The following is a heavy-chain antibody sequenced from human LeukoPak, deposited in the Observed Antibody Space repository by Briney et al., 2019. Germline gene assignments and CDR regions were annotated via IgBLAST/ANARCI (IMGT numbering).Heavy chain of an antibody. CDR3: ARDRRYCSSTSCYWGDAFDI. CDR2: IYYSGST. V-gene: IGHV4-59*01. CDR1: GGSISSYY. Sequence: SETLSLTCTVSGGSISSYYWSWVRQPPGKGLEWVGYIYYSGSTNYNPSFKSRVTISVDTSKNQFSLKLSSVTAADTAVYYCARDRRYCSSTSCYWGDAFDIWGQGTMVTVSS. D-gene: IGHD2-2*01. J-gene: IGHJ3*02.